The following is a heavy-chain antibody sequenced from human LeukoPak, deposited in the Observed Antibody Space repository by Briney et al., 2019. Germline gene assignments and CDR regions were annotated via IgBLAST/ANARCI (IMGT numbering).Heavy chain of an antibody. CDR1: GFTFSDAW. J-gene: IGHJ4*02. CDR2: IKSKTDGGTS. V-gene: IGHV3-15*01. D-gene: IGHD1-26*01. Sequence: PGGPLRLSCAASGFTFSDAWMSWVRQAPGKGLEWVGRIKSKTDGGTSDYAAPVKGRFIISRDDSENTLHLQMNSLKTEDTAVYYCITDSGSYSPFDYWGQGTLVTVSS. CDR3: ITDSGSYSPFDY.